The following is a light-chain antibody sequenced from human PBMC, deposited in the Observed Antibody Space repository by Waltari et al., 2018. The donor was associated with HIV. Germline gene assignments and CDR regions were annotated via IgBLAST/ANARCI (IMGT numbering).Light chain of an antibody. CDR3: RQAKTLPHT. J-gene: IGKJ4*01. CDR1: QNIGTS. Sequence: DIQMTQSPPSVSASVGARVSITCRASQNIGTSLAWYQRGPAKAPRLRTYETSRMATGVPPRSSGRRSGTLVFHNISDMQYEDFAAYYCRQAKTLPHTFGGGTRV. CDR2: ETS. V-gene: IGKV1-12*01.